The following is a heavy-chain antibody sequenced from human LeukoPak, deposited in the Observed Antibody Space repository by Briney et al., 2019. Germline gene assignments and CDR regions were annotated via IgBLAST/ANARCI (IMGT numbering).Heavy chain of an antibody. V-gene: IGHV3-23*01. J-gene: IGHJ4*02. CDR2: ISGSGGST. Sequence: PGGSLRLSCAASGFTFSSYAMSWVRQAPGKGLEWVSAISGSGGSTYYADSVKGRFTISRDNSKNTLYLQMNSLRAEDTAVYYCAKVGDSSGYYYVDYWGQGTLVTVSS. CDR1: GFTFSSYA. CDR3: AKVGDSSGYYYVDY. D-gene: IGHD3-22*01.